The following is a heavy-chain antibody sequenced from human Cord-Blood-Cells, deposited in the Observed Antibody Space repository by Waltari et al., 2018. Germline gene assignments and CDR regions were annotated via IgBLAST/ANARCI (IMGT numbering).Heavy chain of an antibody. V-gene: IGHV4-39*01. Sequence: QLQLQESGPGLVKPSETLSLTCTVSGGSISSSSYYWGWIRQPPGKGLEWIGSIYYSWSTYSNPSLKSRVTISVDTAKNQFSRKLSSVTAADTAVYYCARHNRWMVTMIVDAFDIWGQGTMVTVSS. CDR3: ARHNRWMVTMIVDAFDI. CDR1: GGSISSSSYY. CDR2: IYYSWST. D-gene: IGHD3-22*01. J-gene: IGHJ3*02.